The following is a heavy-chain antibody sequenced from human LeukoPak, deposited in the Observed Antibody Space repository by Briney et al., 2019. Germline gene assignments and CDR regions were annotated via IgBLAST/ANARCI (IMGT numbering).Heavy chain of an antibody. V-gene: IGHV4-34*01. CDR1: GGSFRGYY. Sequence: SETLSLTCAVSGGSFRGYYWNWIRQSPGKGLEWAGEINSSGGTSYNPSLKSRLTLSVDTSKYQFSLKLNSMTAADTAVYYCARGRNYFENWGYYYYFDYWGQGTLVTVAS. CDR2: INSSGGT. CDR3: ARGRNYFENWGYYYYFDY. D-gene: IGHD1-26*01. J-gene: IGHJ4*02.